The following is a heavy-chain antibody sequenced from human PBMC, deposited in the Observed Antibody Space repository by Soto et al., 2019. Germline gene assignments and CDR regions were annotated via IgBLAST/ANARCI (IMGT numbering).Heavy chain of an antibody. CDR3: ASGRVVVPAAVIFNCFDP. CDR2: IFHGGST. J-gene: IGHJ5*02. CDR1: GAPITGGDYS. Sequence: PSETLSLTCAISGAPITGGDYSWNWIRQPPGKGLEGIGYIFHGGSTYYNLSLRSRVTISVDRSQTQFSLKMSSVTAAATAVYYCASGRVVVPAAVIFNCFDPWGQGALVTVSS. D-gene: IGHD2-2*01. V-gene: IGHV4-30-2*01.